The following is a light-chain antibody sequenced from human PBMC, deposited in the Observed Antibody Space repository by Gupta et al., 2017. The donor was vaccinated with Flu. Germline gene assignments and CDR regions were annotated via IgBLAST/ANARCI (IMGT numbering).Light chain of an antibody. Sequence: TSNCVCGFNYVSCYQKHPVKAPRLMIYDVSKRPSGVPDRFSGSKSGNTASLTISGLQTEDEADYYCCSYAGSSWVFGGGTKLTVL. V-gene: IGLV2-11*01. J-gene: IGLJ3*02. CDR2: DVS. CDR1: SNCVCGFNY. CDR3: CSYAGSSWV.